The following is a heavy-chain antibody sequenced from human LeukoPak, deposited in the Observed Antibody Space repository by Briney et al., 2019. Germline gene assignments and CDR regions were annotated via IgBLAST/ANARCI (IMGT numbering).Heavy chain of an antibody. J-gene: IGHJ4*02. Sequence: PGGSLRLSCAASGFTFSSYAISWVRQAPGKGLEWVSGISGIVGSTYYGDSVKGRFTSSRDNSMKTMYLQMNSLRAEDTAVYYCVRRRTGGSSKFPWDYWGQGTLVTVSS. CDR1: GFTFSSYA. D-gene: IGHD1-26*01. V-gene: IGHV3-23*01. CDR3: VRRRTGGSSKFPWDY. CDR2: ISGIVGST.